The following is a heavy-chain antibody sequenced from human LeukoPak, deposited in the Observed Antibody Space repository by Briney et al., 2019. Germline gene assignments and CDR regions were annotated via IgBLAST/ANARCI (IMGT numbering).Heavy chain of an antibody. CDR2: ITYDDFYK. CDR3: AKDRISMVRSSDIDN. D-gene: IGHD3-10*01. V-gene: IGHV3-30*18. J-gene: IGHJ4*02. Sequence: GGALRLSFAVSGFTFISYGMHWVGQPRCRGLEWVAFITYDDFYKYYGDSVKGRFTISRDNSKNTLYLQMNSMRPEDTAVYYCAKDRISMVRSSDIDNWGQGTLVTVSS. CDR1: GFTFISYG.